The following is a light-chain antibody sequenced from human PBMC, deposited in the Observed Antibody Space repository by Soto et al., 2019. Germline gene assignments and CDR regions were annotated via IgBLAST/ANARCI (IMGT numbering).Light chain of an antibody. J-gene: IGKJ1*01. CDR2: GAS. V-gene: IGKV3-20*01. CDR1: QSVRSSS. CDR3: QQYGDSPDTDRWT. Sequence: EIVLTQSPGTLSLSPGERASLSCRASQSVRSSSLAWYQQKPGQPPRLLIYGASSRATGIPDRFSGSGSGTDFTITISRLEPKDFAVYFCQQYGDSPDTDRWTFGQGTKVEIK.